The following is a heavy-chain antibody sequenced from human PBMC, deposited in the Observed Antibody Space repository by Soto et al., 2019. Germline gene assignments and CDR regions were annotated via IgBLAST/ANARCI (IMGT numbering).Heavy chain of an antibody. V-gene: IGHV5-51*01. Sequence: PGESLKISCKGSGYKPSTWHNFTRYWIGWVRQMPGKGLEWMGIIYPGDSDTRYSPSFQGQVTISADKSISTAYLQWSSLKASDTAMYYCARRQPYGGNTMDVWGQGTTVTVSS. D-gene: IGHD4-17*01. CDR3: ARRQPYGGNTMDV. CDR2: IYPGDSDT. CDR1: GYKPSTWHNFTRYW. J-gene: IGHJ6*02.